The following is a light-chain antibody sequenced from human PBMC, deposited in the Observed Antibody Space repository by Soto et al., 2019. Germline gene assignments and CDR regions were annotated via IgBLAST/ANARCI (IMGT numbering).Light chain of an antibody. CDR1: QSVSSY. Sequence: IVLTQSPATLSLSLGERATLSCRASQSVSSYLAWSQQKPGQAPRLLIYDASSRATGIPARLSGSGFGTDFTLTISSLESEDSAVYYCQQRSYWPPYTFGQGTK. CDR3: QQRSYWPPYT. J-gene: IGKJ2*01. CDR2: DAS. V-gene: IGKV3-11*01.